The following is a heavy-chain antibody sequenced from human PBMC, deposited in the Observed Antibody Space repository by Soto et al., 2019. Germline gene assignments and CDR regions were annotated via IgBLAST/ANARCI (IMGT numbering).Heavy chain of an antibody. Sequence: PGGSLRLSCAASGFTFSSYAMSWVRQAPGKGLEWVSAISGSGGSTYYADSVKGRFTISRDNSKNTLYLQMNSLRAEDTAVYYCAKDWGSSSWSELYYFDYWGQGTLVTVSS. CDR3: AKDWGSSSWSELYYFDY. V-gene: IGHV3-23*01. J-gene: IGHJ4*02. D-gene: IGHD6-13*01. CDR1: GFTFSSYA. CDR2: ISGSGGST.